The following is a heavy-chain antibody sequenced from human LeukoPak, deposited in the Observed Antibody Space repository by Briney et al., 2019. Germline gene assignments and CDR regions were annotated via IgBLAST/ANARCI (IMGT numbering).Heavy chain of an antibody. Sequence: GASVKVSCKASGYTFTGYYMHWVRQAPGQGLEWMGWISPNSGGTNYAQKFQGRVTMTRDTSISTAYMELSRLRSDDTAVYYCAYLGYCSSTSCPGPWFDPWGQGTLVTVSS. CDR2: ISPNSGGT. CDR3: AYLGYCSSTSCPGPWFDP. V-gene: IGHV1-2*02. CDR1: GYTFTGYY. J-gene: IGHJ5*02. D-gene: IGHD2-2*01.